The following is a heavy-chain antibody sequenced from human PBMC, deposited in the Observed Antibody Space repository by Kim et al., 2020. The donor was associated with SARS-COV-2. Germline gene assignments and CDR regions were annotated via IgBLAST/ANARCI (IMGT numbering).Heavy chain of an antibody. V-gene: IGHV3-9*01. D-gene: IGHD6-19*01. CDR1: GFTFDDYA. CDR3: AKDRGFIAVAGTSEYYYYYGMDV. J-gene: IGHJ6*02. CDR2: ISWNSGSI. Sequence: GGSLRLSCAASGFTFDDYAMHWVRQAPGKGLEWVSGISWNSGSIGYADSVKGRFTISRDNAKNSLYLQMNSLRAEDTALYYCAKDRGFIAVAGTSEYYYYYGMDVWGQGTTVTVSS.